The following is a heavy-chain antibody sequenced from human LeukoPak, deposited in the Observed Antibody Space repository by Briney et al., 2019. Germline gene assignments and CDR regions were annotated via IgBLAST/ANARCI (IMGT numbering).Heavy chain of an antibody. J-gene: IGHJ4*02. CDR2: ISSSSTYI. CDR3: ARGAELGIPDY. V-gene: IGHV3-21*01. Sequence: GGSLRLSCAASGFTFSAYSMNWVRQAPGKGLEWLSSISSSSTYIYYADSVKGRFTISRDNAKNSLYLQMNSLRAEDTAVYYCARGAELGIPDYWGQGTLVTVSS. D-gene: IGHD7-27*01. CDR1: GFTFSAYS.